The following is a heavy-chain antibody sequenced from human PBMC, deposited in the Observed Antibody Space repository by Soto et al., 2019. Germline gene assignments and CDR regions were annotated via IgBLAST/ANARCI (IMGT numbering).Heavy chain of an antibody. CDR3: ARDRITRYCSSTSCYYYYYGMDV. CDR2: IYYSGST. V-gene: IGHV4-30-4*01. J-gene: IGHJ6*02. D-gene: IGHD2-2*01. Sequence: TLSLTFTVSGGSISSGDYYWSWIRQPPGKGLEWIGYIYYSGSTYYNPSLKSRVTISVDTSKNQFSLKLSSVTAADTAVYYCARDRITRYCSSTSCYYYYYGMDVWGQGTTVTVPS. CDR1: GGSISSGDYY.